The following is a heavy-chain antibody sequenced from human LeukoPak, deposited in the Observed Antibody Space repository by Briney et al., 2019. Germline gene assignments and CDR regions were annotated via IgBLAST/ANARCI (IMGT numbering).Heavy chain of an antibody. Sequence: SETLSLTCTVSGYSISSGYYWGWIRQPPGKGLEWIGSIYYSGSTYYNPSLKSRVTISVDTSKNQFSLKLSSVTAADTAVYYCARDSTYSSSWYGFNSGVHAFDIWGQGTMVTVSS. CDR1: GYSISSGYY. CDR2: IYYSGST. V-gene: IGHV4-38-2*02. CDR3: ARDSTYSSSWYGFNSGVHAFDI. D-gene: IGHD6-13*01. J-gene: IGHJ3*02.